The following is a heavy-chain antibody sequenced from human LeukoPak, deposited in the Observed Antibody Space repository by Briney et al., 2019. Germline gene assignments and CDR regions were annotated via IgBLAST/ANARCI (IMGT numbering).Heavy chain of an antibody. D-gene: IGHD7-27*01. CDR3: ARHLGLGSYFDY. CDR2: IYHSGST. Sequence: SETLSPTCAVSGYSISSGYYWGWIRQPPGKGLEWTGSIYHSGSTYYNPSLKSRVTISVDTSKNQFSLKLSSVTAADTAVYYCARHLGLGSYFDYWGQGTLVTVSS. J-gene: IGHJ4*02. V-gene: IGHV4-38-2*01. CDR1: GYSISSGYY.